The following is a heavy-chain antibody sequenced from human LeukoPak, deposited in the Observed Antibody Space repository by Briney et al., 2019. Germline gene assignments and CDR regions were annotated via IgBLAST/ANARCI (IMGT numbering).Heavy chain of an antibody. CDR3: ARGRYGSGSYYTAAGFSIFDY. Sequence: PSETLSLTCTVSGGSISSYYWSWIRQPPGKGLEWIGYIYYSGSTNYNPSLKSRVTISVDTSKNQFSLKLSSVTAADTAVYYCARGRYGSGSYYTAAGFSIFDYWGQGTLVTVSS. CDR2: IYYSGST. D-gene: IGHD3-10*01. V-gene: IGHV4-59*12. J-gene: IGHJ4*02. CDR1: GGSISSYY.